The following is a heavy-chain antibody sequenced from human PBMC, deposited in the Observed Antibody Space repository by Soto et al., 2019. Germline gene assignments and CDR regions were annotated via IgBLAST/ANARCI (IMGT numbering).Heavy chain of an antibody. CDR1: EFTFSLYV. CDR2: ISGSGAST. J-gene: IGHJ6*02. Sequence: VQMLESGGGLVQPGGSLRLSCVGSEFTFSLYVIGWDRQAPGKGPEWFSVISGSGASTYYADSVKARFAISRDNSKNTVYLQMNNLRREDTAIYACARGGADVWVTGSQYYGLDVWGPGTTVAVSS. V-gene: IGHV3-23*01. D-gene: IGHD2-8*02. CDR3: ARGGADVWVTGSQYYGLDV.